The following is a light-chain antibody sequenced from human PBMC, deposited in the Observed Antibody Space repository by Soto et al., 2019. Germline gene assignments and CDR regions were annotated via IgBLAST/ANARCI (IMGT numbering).Light chain of an antibody. J-gene: IGKJ5*01. V-gene: IGKV3-20*01. CDR3: QQYGSAPT. CDR1: QSVSAGS. Sequence: EIVLTQSPGTLSLSPGERATLSCRASQSVSAGSLAWYQQKPGQAPRLLLYGPSNRDTGIADRFSGSGSGTDFTLTISRLEPDDSAVYYCQQYGSAPTFGPGTRLEIK. CDR2: GPS.